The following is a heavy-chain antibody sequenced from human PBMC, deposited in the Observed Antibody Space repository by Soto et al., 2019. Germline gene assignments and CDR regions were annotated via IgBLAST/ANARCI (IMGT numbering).Heavy chain of an antibody. Sequence: ESLKISCKGSGYSFTSYWISWVRQMPGKGLEWKGRIDPSDSYTNYSPSFQGHVTISADKSISTAYLQWSSLKASDTAMYYCARHRIPSYSGYDSETYYYYYYGMDVWGQGTTVTVSS. CDR2: IDPSDSYT. CDR3: ARHRIPSYSGYDSETYYYYYYGMDV. D-gene: IGHD5-12*01. V-gene: IGHV5-10-1*01. J-gene: IGHJ6*02. CDR1: GYSFTSYW.